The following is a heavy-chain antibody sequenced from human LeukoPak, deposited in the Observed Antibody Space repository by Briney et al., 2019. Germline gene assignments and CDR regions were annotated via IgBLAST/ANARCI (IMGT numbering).Heavy chain of an antibody. Sequence: SQTLSLTCAISGDSVSSNSAAWNWLRQSPSSGLEWLGRTFYRSKWNNDYAVSAKGRITINPDTSKNHFYLQLNSVTPEDTAVYYCARDRSFGYGSHFDYWGQGTLVTVSS. CDR1: GDSVSSNSAA. V-gene: IGHV6-1*01. CDR2: TFYRSKWNN. CDR3: ARDRSFGYGSHFDY. J-gene: IGHJ4*02. D-gene: IGHD5-18*01.